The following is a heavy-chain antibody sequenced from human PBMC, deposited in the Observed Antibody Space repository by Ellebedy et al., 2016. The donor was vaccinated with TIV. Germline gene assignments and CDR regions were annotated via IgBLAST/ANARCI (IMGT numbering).Heavy chain of an antibody. J-gene: IGHJ6*02. CDR1: GGSFSGYY. Sequence: SQTLSLTCXVYGGSFSGYYWSWIRQPPGKGLEWIGEINHSGSTNYNPSLKSRVTISVDTSKNQFSLKLSSVTAADTAVYYCARGETYGDYFPYYYGMDVWGQGTTVTVSS. CDR2: INHSGST. CDR3: ARGETYGDYFPYYYGMDV. V-gene: IGHV4-34*01. D-gene: IGHD4-17*01.